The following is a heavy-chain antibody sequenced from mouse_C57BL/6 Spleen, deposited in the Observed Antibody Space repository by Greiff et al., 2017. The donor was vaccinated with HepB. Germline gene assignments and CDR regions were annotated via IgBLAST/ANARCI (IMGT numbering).Heavy chain of an antibody. Sequence: EVKLVESGPGLVKPSQSLSLTCSVTGYSITSGYYWNWIRQFPGNKLEWMGYISYDGSNNYNPSLKNRISITRDTSKNQFFLKLNSVTTEDTATYYCARGITTVVKGFAYWGQGTLVTVSA. J-gene: IGHJ3*01. CDR3: ARGITTVVKGFAY. CDR1: GYSITSGYY. V-gene: IGHV3-6*01. CDR2: ISYDGSN. D-gene: IGHD1-1*01.